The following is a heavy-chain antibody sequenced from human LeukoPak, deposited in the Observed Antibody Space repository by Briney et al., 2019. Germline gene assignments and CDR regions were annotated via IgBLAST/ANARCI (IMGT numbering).Heavy chain of an antibody. J-gene: IGHJ5*02. CDR2: IYYSGST. Sequence: SQTLSLTCTVSGGSISSGDYYWSWIRQPPGKGLEWIGYIYYSGSTYYNPSLKSRVTISVDTSKNQFSLKLTSVTAADTAVYYCARETLTISRWFDPWGQGTLVTVSS. CDR3: ARETLTISRWFDP. D-gene: IGHD4-17*01. V-gene: IGHV4-30-4*01. CDR1: GGSISSGDYY.